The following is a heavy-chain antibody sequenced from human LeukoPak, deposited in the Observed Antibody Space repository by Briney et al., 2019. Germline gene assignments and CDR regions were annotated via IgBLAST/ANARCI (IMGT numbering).Heavy chain of an antibody. J-gene: IGHJ6*03. D-gene: IGHD3-9*01. CDR2: IIPILAAA. CDR3: ARVDWKSSYYMDV. CDR1: GGTFMRHS. Sequence: VASVKVSCKASGGTFMRHSISWVRQAPGQGLEWMGGIIPILAAADYPQKYQGRVTITTDESTSTVFMELSSITSEDSAVYYCARVDWKSSYYMDVWSKGTTVTVSS. V-gene: IGHV1-69*16.